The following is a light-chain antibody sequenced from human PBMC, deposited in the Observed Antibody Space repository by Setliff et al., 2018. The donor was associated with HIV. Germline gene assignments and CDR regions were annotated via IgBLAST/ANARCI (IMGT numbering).Light chain of an antibody. V-gene: IGLV2-14*03. CDR2: DVS. CDR1: SSDIGSHDY. J-gene: IGLJ2*01. CDR3: RSYISSSTLVV. Sequence: QSALTQPASVSGSPGQSITISCTGTSSDIGSHDYVSWYQQHPGKVPELLIYDVSKRPSGASNRFSDSKSGNSASLTISRLLPEDEADYYRRSYISSSTLVVSGGGTK.